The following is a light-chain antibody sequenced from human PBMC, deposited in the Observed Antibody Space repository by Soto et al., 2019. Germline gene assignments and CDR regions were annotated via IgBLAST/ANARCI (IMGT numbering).Light chain of an antibody. V-gene: IGKV1-9*01. J-gene: IGKJ4*01. CDR1: QDIKSY. CDR3: QQLDSYPLS. Sequence: DIPLTQSPSFLSAFVGDRVTITCRASQDIKSYLGWYQHKPGKAPKLLISSASSLEGGVPSRFGGSGSGTEFTLTISSLQPEDHATYYCQQLDSYPLSFGGGTKVEIK. CDR2: SAS.